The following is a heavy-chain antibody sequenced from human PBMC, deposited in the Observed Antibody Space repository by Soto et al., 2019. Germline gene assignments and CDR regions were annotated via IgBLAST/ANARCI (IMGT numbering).Heavy chain of an antibody. CDR3: ARVPTP. J-gene: IGHJ5*02. CDR1: GGSSISGGYS. CDR2: IYHSGST. D-gene: IGHD2-2*01. Sequence: TLSLTCAVSGGSSISGGYSWSWIRQPPGKGLEWTGYIYHSGSTYYNPSLKSRVTISVDRSKNQFSLKLSSVTAADTAVYYCARVPTPWGQGTLVTVSS. V-gene: IGHV4-30-2*01.